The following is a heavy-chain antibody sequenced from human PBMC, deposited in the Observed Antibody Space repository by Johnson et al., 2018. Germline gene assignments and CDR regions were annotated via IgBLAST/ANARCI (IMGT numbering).Heavy chain of an antibody. J-gene: IGHJ6*02. CDR2: ISYDGSNK. V-gene: IGHV3-30*03. CDR3: ASEMGIIRANYYYYGMDV. D-gene: IGHD3-3*01. Sequence: QVQLVESGGGVVQPGRSLRLSCAASGFTFSSYGMHWVRQAPGKGLEWVAVISYDGSNKYYAESVKGRFTISRDNAKKTVYVQMKSLRAEDTDGYYCASEMGIIRANYYYYGMDVWGQGTTVTVSS. CDR1: GFTFSSYG.